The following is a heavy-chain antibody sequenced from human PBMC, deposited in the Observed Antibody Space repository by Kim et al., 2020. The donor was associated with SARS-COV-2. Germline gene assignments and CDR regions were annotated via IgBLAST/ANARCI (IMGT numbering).Heavy chain of an antibody. V-gene: IGHV3-23*01. CDR2: ISGSGGST. CDR1: GFTFSSYA. J-gene: IGHJ3*02. Sequence: GGSLRLSCAASGFTFSSYAMSWVRQAPGKGLEWVSAISGSGGSTYYADSVKGRFTISRDNSKNTLYLQMNSLRAEDTAVYYCAKGVGRYYYDSSGYYFDAFDIWGQGTMVTVSS. D-gene: IGHD3-22*01. CDR3: AKGVGRYYYDSSGYYFDAFDI.